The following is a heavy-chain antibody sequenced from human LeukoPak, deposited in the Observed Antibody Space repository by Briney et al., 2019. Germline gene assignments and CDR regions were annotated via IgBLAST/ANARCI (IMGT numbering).Heavy chain of an antibody. Sequence: GASLRLSCAASGFTFDDFGMSWVRQAPGKGLEWVSGINWNGGSTGYADSVKGRFTISRDNAKNSLYLQMNSLRAEDTALYHCARGGRGYSGYDFAFDIWGQGTMVTVSS. J-gene: IGHJ3*02. CDR1: GFTFDDFG. D-gene: IGHD5-12*01. CDR3: ARGGRGYSGYDFAFDI. V-gene: IGHV3-20*01. CDR2: INWNGGST.